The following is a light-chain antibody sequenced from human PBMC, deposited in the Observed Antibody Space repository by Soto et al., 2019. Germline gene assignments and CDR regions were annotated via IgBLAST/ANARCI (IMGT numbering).Light chain of an antibody. J-gene: IGLJ3*02. CDR2: EVS. Sequence: QSALTQPPSASGSPGQSVTISCTGTSSDIGGYNYVSWYQHHPGKAPKVLIYEVSKRPSGVPDRFSGSKSGNTASLTVSGLQPADEADDYCSSYAGSNNLGVFGGGTKLTVL. V-gene: IGLV2-8*01. CDR3: SSYAGSNNLGV. CDR1: SSDIGGYNY.